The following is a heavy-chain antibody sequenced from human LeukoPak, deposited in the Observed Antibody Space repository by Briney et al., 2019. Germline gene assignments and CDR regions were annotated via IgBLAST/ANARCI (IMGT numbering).Heavy chain of an antibody. Sequence: PGGSLRLSCAASGFTFSSYAMHWVRQAPGKGLEWVAVISYDGSNKYYADSVKGRFTISRDNSKNTLYLQMNSLRAEDTAVYYCAKSHESYGSGSYYNWGQGTLVTVSS. D-gene: IGHD3-10*01. CDR3: AKSHESYGSGSYYN. CDR1: GFTFSSYA. V-gene: IGHV3-30-3*02. J-gene: IGHJ4*02. CDR2: ISYDGSNK.